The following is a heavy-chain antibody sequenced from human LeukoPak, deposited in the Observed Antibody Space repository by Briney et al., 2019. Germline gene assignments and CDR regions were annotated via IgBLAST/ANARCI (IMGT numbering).Heavy chain of an antibody. J-gene: IGHJ6*02. V-gene: IGHV3-66*01. CDR1: GFTVSSNY. Sequence: GGSLRLSCAASGFTVSSNYMSWVRQAPGKGLEWVSVIYSGGSTYYADSVKGRFTISRDNSKNTLYLQMNSLRAEDTAVYYCAREWVYGDYYYYGMDVWGQGTTVTVSS. CDR3: AREWVYGDYYYYGMDV. CDR2: IYSGGST. D-gene: IGHD4-17*01.